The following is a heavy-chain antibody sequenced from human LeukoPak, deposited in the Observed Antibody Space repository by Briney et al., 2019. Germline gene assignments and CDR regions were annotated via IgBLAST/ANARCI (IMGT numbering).Heavy chain of an antibody. J-gene: IGHJ1*01. CDR2: AYYRSKWYK. CDR3: ARGPSYFQH. Sequence: SQTFSLTCAISGDSVSSNSATWNWIRQSPSRGLEWLGRAYYRSKWYKYYAVSVKGRITINPDTSKNQFPLQLNSVTPEDAAVYYCARGPSYFQHWGQGTLVTVSS. V-gene: IGHV6-1*01. CDR1: GDSVSSNSAT.